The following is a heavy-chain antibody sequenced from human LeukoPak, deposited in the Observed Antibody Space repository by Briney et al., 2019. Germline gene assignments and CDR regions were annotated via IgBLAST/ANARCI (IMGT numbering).Heavy chain of an antibody. CDR3: ARHGEDDFWSGFWWFDP. Sequence: SETLSLTCTVSGGSISSSSYYWGWIRQPPGKGLKWIGSIYYSGSTYYNPSLKSRVTISVDTSKNQFSLKLSSVTAADTAVYYCARHGEDDFWSGFWWFDPWGQGTLVTVSS. CDR1: GGSISSSSYY. CDR2: IYYSGST. J-gene: IGHJ5*02. V-gene: IGHV4-39*01. D-gene: IGHD3-3*01.